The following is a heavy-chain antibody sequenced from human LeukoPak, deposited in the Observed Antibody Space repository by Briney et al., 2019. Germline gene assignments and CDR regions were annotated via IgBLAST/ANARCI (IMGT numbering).Heavy chain of an antibody. J-gene: IGHJ4*02. V-gene: IGHV4-59*08. Sequence: SETLSLTCTVSGGSTSSYYWSWIRQPPGKGLEWIGSIYQSGSTYYNPSLKSRVTISVDTSKDQFSVKLTSVTAADTAVYFCARQSAYNPYCAFDSWGQGTLVTVSS. CDR1: GGSTSSYY. CDR3: ARQSAYNPYCAFDS. D-gene: IGHD5-24*01. CDR2: IYQSGST.